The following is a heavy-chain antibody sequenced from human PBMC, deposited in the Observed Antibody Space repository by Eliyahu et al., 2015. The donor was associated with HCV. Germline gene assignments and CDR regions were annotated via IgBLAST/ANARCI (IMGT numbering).Heavy chain of an antibody. J-gene: IGHJ3*02. CDR3: VRPTSRAFDI. CDR2: INQDGSDK. Sequence: EVQLVESGGNLVQPGGSLRLSCAASGFSFSNYWMSWVRQAPGKVLEWVANINQDGSDKQYVDSVKGRFTVSRDNAKNSLYLQMNSLRAEDTAVYYCVRPTSRAFDIWGQGTVVTVSS. V-gene: IGHV3-7*02. CDR1: GFSFSNYW.